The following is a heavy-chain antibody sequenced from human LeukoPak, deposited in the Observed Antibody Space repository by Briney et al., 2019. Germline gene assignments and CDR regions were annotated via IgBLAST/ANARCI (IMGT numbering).Heavy chain of an antibody. CDR1: GFTFSSYA. CDR3: AKDYGGNSGWFDP. Sequence: GGSLRLSCAASGFTFSSYAMSWVRQAPGKGLEWVSAISGSGGSTFYADSVKGRFTISRDNSKNTLYLQINSLRAEDTAVYYCAKDYGGNSGWFDPWGQGTLVTVSS. J-gene: IGHJ5*02. V-gene: IGHV3-23*01. CDR2: ISGSGGST. D-gene: IGHD4-23*01.